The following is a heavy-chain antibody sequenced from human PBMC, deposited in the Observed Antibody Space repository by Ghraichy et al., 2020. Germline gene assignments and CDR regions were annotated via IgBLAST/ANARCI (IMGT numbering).Heavy chain of an antibody. Sequence: KVSCKASGGTFSSYAISWVRQAPGQGLEWMRGIIPIFGTANYAQKFQGRVTITADESTSTAYMELSSLRSEDTAVYYCARDPRIAAASALEFEGKNWFDPWGQGTLVTVSS. V-gene: IGHV1-69*01. CDR1: GGTFSSYA. CDR2: IIPIFGTA. CDR3: ARDPRIAAASALEFEGKNWFDP. J-gene: IGHJ5*02. D-gene: IGHD6-13*01.